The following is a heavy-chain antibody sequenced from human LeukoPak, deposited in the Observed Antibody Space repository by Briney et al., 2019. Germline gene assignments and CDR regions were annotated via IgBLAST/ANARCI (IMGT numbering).Heavy chain of an antibody. CDR3: ARLPMSSGWYVEP. J-gene: IGHJ5*02. CDR1: GYSFTSYW. V-gene: IGHV5-51*01. CDR2: IYPGDSDT. Sequence: GASLQISCKGSGYSFTSYWIGWVRQLPGKGLEWMGIIYPGDSDTRYSPSFQGQVTISADKSISTAYLQWSSLKASDTAMYYCARLPMSSGWYVEPWGQGTLVTVSS. D-gene: IGHD6-19*01.